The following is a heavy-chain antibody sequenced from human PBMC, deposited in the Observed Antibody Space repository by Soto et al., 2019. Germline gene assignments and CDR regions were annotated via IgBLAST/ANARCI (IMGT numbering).Heavy chain of an antibody. D-gene: IGHD5-18*01. CDR2: ISSSSSCI. CDR3: ARDKRQLWLVRTYNWFDP. J-gene: IGHJ5*02. V-gene: IGHV3-21*01. Sequence: AGGSLRLSCAASGFTFSSYSMNWVRQAPGKGLEWVSSISSSSSCIYYADSVKGRFTISRDNAKNSLYLQMNSLRAEDTAVYYCARDKRQLWLVRTYNWFDPWGQGTLVTVSS. CDR1: GFTFSSYS.